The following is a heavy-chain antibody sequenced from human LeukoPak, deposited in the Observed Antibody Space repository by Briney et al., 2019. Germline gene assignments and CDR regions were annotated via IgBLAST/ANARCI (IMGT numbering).Heavy chain of an antibody. CDR3: ARDRLMGAHRWFDP. CDR2: MYYSGST. CDR1: GGSISSSSYY. J-gene: IGHJ5*02. V-gene: IGHV4-39*07. D-gene: IGHD1-26*01. Sequence: PSETLSLTCTVSGGSISSSSYYWGWIRQPPGKGLEWTGNMYYSGSTYYNPSLKSRVTISLDTSKNQSSLKLSSVTAADTAVYYCARDRLMGAHRWFDPWGQGTLVTVSS.